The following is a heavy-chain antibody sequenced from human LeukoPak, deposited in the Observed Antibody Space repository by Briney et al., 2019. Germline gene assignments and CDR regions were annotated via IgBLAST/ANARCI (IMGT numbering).Heavy chain of an antibody. CDR2: MNHSGSA. V-gene: IGHV4-34*01. CDR1: GGSFSGNY. Sequence: SETLSLTCAVYGGSFSGNYWTWIRQSPRKGLEWIGEMNHSGSANYNPSLKSRVTISVDTSKNQFSLKLSSVTAADTAVYYCARVGYYDYVWGSYRYHDYWGQGTLVTVSS. CDR3: ARVGYYDYVWGSYRYHDY. D-gene: IGHD3-16*02. J-gene: IGHJ4*02.